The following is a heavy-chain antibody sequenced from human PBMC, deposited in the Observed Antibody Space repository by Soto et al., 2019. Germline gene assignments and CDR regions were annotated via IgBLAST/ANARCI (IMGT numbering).Heavy chain of an antibody. CDR2: IYAGGKT. CDR3: ATGVDTAKAGY. D-gene: IGHD5-18*01. J-gene: IGHJ4*02. CDR1: GFTVSSNH. Sequence: VQLVESGGGLMQPGGSLRLSCAASGFTVSSNHMTWVRQAPGRGPEWVSTIYAGGKTYHADSVRGRFTISRDNSKNMLYLQMNSLRAEDTAVYYCATGVDTAKAGYSGQGTLVTVSS. V-gene: IGHV3-53*01.